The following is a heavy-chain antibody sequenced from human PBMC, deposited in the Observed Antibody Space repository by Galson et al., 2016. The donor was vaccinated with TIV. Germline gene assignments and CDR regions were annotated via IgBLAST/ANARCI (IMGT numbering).Heavy chain of an antibody. D-gene: IGHD6-19*01. CDR2: ISAYDGNT. CDR3: ARDPKILGMAVAGPSY. V-gene: IGHV1-18*01. J-gene: IGHJ4*02. CDR1: GNAFNMYG. Sequence: SVKVSCKATGNAFNMYGITWVRQAPGQGLEWMGWISAYDGNTNYTQKLQGRVTMTTDTSTSTAYMELRTLRSDDTAVYYCARDPKILGMAVAGPSYWGQGTLVTVSS.